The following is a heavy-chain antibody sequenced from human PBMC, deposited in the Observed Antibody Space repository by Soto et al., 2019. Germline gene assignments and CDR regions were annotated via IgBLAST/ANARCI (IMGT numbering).Heavy chain of an antibody. CDR3: ARHVVSSSWYGGYYGMDV. D-gene: IGHD6-13*01. CDR2: IYPGDSDT. Sequence: HGESLKISCKGSGYSFTSYWIGWVHQMPGKGLEWMGIIYPGDSDTRYSPSFQGQVTISADKSISTAYLQWSSLKASDTAMYYCARHVVSSSWYGGYYGMDVWGQGTTVTVSS. V-gene: IGHV5-51*07. J-gene: IGHJ6*02. CDR1: GYSFTSYW.